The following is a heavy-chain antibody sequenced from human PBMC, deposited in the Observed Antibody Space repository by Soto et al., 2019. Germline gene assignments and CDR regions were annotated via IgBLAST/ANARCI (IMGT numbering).Heavy chain of an antibody. J-gene: IGHJ4*02. V-gene: IGHV4-61*01. D-gene: IGHD4-4*01. Sequence: PAETLSVTCTFSGGSVSIDSNFWSWIRQPPGKGLEWIGYIYYSGPSRYNPSLESRVTISIDSSKNQVSLTLTSVTAADTAVYYCARGYSHYAQWGRGTLVTVSS. CDR1: GGSVSIDSNF. CDR3: ARGYSHYAQ. CDR2: IYYSGPS.